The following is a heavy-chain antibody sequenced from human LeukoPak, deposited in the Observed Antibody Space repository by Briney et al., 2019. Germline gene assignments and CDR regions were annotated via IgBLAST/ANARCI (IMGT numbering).Heavy chain of an antibody. D-gene: IGHD1-20*01. CDR1: ASGVSFTSHS. CDR3: AREYNSRATFDY. Sequence: GGSLRLSCAASASGVSFTSHSMNCVRQAPGKGLECISYISSSGSYIFYAASVEGRFTVSRDNASNSLYLQMNSLRAEDTAIYYCAREYNSRATFDYWGQGTLVTVSS. V-gene: IGHV3-21*05. J-gene: IGHJ4*02. CDR2: ISSSGSYI.